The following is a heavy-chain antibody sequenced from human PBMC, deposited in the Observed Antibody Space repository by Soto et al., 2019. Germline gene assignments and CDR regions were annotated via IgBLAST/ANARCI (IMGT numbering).Heavy chain of an antibody. V-gene: IGHV3-53*01. CDR2: IYSGGST. J-gene: IGHJ1*01. CDR3: AREYYYDSRGLIT. CDR1: GFTVSSNY. Sequence: PGGSLRLSCAASGFTVSSNYMSWVRQAPGKGLEWVSVIYSGGSTYYADSVKGRFTISRDNSKNTLYLQMNSLRAEDTAVYYCAREYYYDSRGLITWGQGTLVTVSS. D-gene: IGHD3-22*01.